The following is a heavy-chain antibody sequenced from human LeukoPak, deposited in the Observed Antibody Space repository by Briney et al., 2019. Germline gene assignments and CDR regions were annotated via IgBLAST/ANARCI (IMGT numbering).Heavy chain of an antibody. CDR3: ARGSIAVAGRGRNWFDP. D-gene: IGHD6-19*01. CDR1: GGSISSSSYY. J-gene: IGHJ5*02. CDR2: IYYSGST. V-gene: IGHV4-39*01. Sequence: SETLSLTCTVSGGSISSSSYYWGWIRQPPGKGLEWVGSIYYSGSTHYNPSLKSRVTISVDTSKNQFSLKLSSVTAADTAVYYCARGSIAVAGRGRNWFDPWGQGTLVTVSS.